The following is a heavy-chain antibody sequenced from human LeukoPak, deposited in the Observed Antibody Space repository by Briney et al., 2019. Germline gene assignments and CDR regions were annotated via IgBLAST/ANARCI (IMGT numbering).Heavy chain of an antibody. CDR3: ARDRGYCSSTSCYALYYFDY. D-gene: IGHD2-2*03. CDR1: GFTFSSYA. V-gene: IGHV3-30*04. Sequence: GRSLRLSCAASGFTFSSYAMHWVRQAPGKGLEWVAVISYDGGNKYYADSVKGRFTISRDNSKNTLYLQMNSLRAEDTAVYYGARDRGYCSSTSCYALYYFDYWGQGTLVTVSS. CDR2: ISYDGGNK. J-gene: IGHJ4*02.